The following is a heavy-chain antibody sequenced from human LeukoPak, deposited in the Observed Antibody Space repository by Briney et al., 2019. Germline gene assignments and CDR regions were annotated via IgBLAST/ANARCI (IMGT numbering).Heavy chain of an antibody. J-gene: IGHJ4*02. CDR2: ISSSGSTI. D-gene: IGHD2-15*01. CDR1: GFRFSNYW. CDR3: ARGYCSGGSCYSFDY. V-gene: IGHV3-48*04. Sequence: PGGSLRLSCAAAGFRFSNYWMTWVRQAPEKGLEWVSYISSSGSTIYYADSVKGRFTISRDNAKNSLYLQMNSLRAEDTAVYYCARGYCSGGSCYSFDYWGQGTLVTVSS.